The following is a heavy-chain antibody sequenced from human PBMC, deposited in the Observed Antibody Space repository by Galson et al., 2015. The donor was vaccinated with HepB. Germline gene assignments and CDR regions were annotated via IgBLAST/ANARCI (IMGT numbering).Heavy chain of an antibody. CDR2: ISGSGGTT. CDR3: AQRTGGRGRYFDY. V-gene: IGHV3-23*01. CDR1: GFTFSSYA. J-gene: IGHJ4*02. D-gene: IGHD3-10*01. Sequence: FLRLSCAASGFTFSSYAMSCVRQAPGKGLEWVSAISGSGGTTYYADSVKGRLPISRDNLKNTLYPQMNSLRAEDTAIYYCAQRTGGRGRYFDYWGQGTLVTVSS.